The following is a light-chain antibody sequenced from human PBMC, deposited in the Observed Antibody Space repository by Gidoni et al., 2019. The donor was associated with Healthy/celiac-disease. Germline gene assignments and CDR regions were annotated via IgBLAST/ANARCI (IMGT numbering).Light chain of an antibody. CDR3: QQYGSSTWT. V-gene: IGKV3-20*01. CDR1: QSVSSSY. Sequence: SVLKQSPGTLSWSPGERATLSCRASQSVSSSYLAWYQQKPGQAPRLLIYGASSRATGIPDRFSGSGSGTDFTLTISRLEPEDFAVYYCQQYGSSTWTFGQGTKVEIK. CDR2: GAS. J-gene: IGKJ1*01.